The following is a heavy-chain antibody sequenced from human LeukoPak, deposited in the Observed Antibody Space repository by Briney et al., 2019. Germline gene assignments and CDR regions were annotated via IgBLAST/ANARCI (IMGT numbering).Heavy chain of an antibody. CDR1: GFTFSSYA. J-gene: IGHJ4*02. V-gene: IGHV3-23*01. CDR3: AKRGYSSGYSF. CDR2: ISGSGGST. Sequence: GGSLRLSCAASGFTFSSYAMSWVRQAPGKGLEWVSAISGSGGSTYYADSVKGRFTISRDNSKNTLYLQMNSLRAEDTAVYHCAKRGYSSGYSFWGQGTLVTVSS. D-gene: IGHD3-22*01.